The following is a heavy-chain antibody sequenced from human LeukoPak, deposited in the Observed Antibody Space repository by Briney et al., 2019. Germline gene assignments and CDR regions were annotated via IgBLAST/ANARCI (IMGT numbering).Heavy chain of an antibody. Sequence: GRSLRLSCAASGFTFSSYAMHWVRQAPGKGLEWVPVISYDGSNKYYADSVKGRFTISRDNTKNTLYLQMNSLRAEDTAVYYCARSPTRVNFNWTPLDYWGQGTLVTVSS. CDR3: ARSPTRVNFNWTPLDY. D-gene: IGHD1-1*01. CDR1: GFTFSSYA. V-gene: IGHV3-30-3*01. CDR2: ISYDGSNK. J-gene: IGHJ4*02.